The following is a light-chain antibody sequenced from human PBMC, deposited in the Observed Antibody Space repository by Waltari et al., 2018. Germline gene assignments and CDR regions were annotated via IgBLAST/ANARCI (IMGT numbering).Light chain of an antibody. J-gene: IGLJ2*01. Sequence: QSALTQPRSVSGSPGQSVTISCTGTSSDVGGYNYVSWYQQHPGKAPKLMRYDVSQGPSGVPDRFSGSKSGNTASLTISGLQAEDEADYYCCSYAGSDTFVLFGGGTKLTVL. V-gene: IGLV2-11*01. CDR2: DVS. CDR1: SSDVGGYNY. CDR3: CSYAGSDTFVL.